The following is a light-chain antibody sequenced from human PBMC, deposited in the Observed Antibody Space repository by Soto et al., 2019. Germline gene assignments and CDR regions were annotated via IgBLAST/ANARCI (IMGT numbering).Light chain of an antibody. CDR3: QQYNNWPPIT. V-gene: IGKV3-15*01. J-gene: IGKJ5*01. CDR1: QSVSSN. CDR2: GAS. Sequence: ELVMAQSPATLCVSAGERANLSWRASQSVSSNLAWYQQKPGQAPRLLIYGASTRATGIPARFSGSGSGTEFTLTISSLQSEDFAVYYCQQYNNWPPITFGQGTRLEIK.